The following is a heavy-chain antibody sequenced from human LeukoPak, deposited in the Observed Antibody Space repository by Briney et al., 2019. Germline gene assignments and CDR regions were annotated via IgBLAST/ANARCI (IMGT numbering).Heavy chain of an antibody. Sequence: GGSLRLSCAASGFAFSSYCMSWVRQAPRKGLEWVANIKQDGSEKYYMDSVKGRFTIPRDNAKNSLYLQMNSLRAEDTAVYYCARDDCSSISCYHNWFDPWGQGTLVTVSS. CDR3: ARDDCSSISCYHNWFDP. CDR2: IKQDGSEK. CDR1: GFAFSSYC. V-gene: IGHV3-7*01. J-gene: IGHJ5*02. D-gene: IGHD2-2*01.